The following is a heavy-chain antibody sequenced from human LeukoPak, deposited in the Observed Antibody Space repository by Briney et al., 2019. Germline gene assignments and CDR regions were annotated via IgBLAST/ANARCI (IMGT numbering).Heavy chain of an antibody. V-gene: IGHV3-23*01. D-gene: IGHD2-15*01. Sequence: GGSLRLSCAGSGFTFSSHGMNWVRQAPGKGLEWVSGISGGGDITYYADSVKGRFTISRDSSKNTLFLQMNRLRPEDAAVYYCAKAPVTTCRGAFCYPFDYWGLGTLVTVSS. J-gene: IGHJ4*02. CDR2: ISGGGDIT. CDR3: AKAPVTTCRGAFCYPFDY. CDR1: GFTFSSHG.